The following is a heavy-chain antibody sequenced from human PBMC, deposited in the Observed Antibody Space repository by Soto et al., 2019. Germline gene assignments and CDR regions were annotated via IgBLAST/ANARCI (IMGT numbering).Heavy chain of an antibody. Sequence: PGGSLRLSCAASGFTFSSYAMSWVRQAPGKGLEWVSVISGSGGSTYYADSVRGRFTISRDNSKNTLFLQMNSLRAEDTAVYYCAKDTTVRGVIKTFDYWGQGALVTVSS. V-gene: IGHV3-23*01. CDR1: GFTFSSYA. J-gene: IGHJ4*02. CDR3: AKDTTVRGVIKTFDY. CDR2: ISGSGGST. D-gene: IGHD3-10*01.